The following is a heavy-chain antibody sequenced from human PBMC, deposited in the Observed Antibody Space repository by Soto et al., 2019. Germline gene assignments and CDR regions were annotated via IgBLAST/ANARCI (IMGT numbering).Heavy chain of an antibody. Sequence: ASVKVSCKASGDTFTTYDINWVRQATGHGLEWMGWINPNSGNIGYAQRFQGRVTMTRDTAIRTAYMEVSSLRSVDTAVYYCARGRASGSYYLLDYWGQGTLVTVSS. CDR3: ARGRASGSYYLLDY. CDR1: GDTFTTYD. D-gene: IGHD3-10*01. CDR2: INPNSGNI. V-gene: IGHV1-8*01. J-gene: IGHJ4*02.